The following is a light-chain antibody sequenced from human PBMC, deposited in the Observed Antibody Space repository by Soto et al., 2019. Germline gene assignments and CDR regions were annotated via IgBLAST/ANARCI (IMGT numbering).Light chain of an antibody. CDR3: QQSYNTPRT. J-gene: IGKJ1*01. CDR2: GAS. V-gene: IGKV3-15*01. Sequence: EIVMTHSPATLSVSPGESVTLSCRASLTMNNNIAWYQHKPAHAPRLLIFGASSRATGVTGRFSGSGSGTDFTPSISSLQPEDFATYYCQQSYNTPRTFGQGTKVDIK. CDR1: LTMNNN.